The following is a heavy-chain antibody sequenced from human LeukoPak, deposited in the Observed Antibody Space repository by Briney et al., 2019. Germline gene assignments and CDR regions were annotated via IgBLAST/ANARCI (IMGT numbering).Heavy chain of an antibody. D-gene: IGHD5-12*01. V-gene: IGHV1-2*02. CDR1: GYTFTGYY. Sequence: ASVKVSCKASGYTFTGYYMHWVRQAPGQGLEWMGWINPNSGGTNYAQKLQGRVTMTTDTSTSTAYMELRSLRSDDTAVYYCARFPLGGYNGYDYVGYFDYWGQGTLVTVSS. CDR3: ARFPLGGYNGYDYVGYFDY. J-gene: IGHJ4*02. CDR2: INPNSGGT.